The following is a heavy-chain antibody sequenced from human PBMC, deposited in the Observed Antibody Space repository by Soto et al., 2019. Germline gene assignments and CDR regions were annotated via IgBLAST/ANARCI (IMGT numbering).Heavy chain of an antibody. V-gene: IGHV4-30-4*01. CDR1: GDSISSGDYC. J-gene: IGHJ6*02. CDR3: ARDMRLLSTLGLDV. CDR2: ICYSGST. D-gene: IGHD3-16*01. Sequence: SETLSLTCTVSGDSISSGDYCWSWIRQPPGKGLEWIGYICYSGSTYYNPSLKSRVTISVDTSKNQFSLKLSSVNAADTSVYYCARDMRLLSTLGLDVWGQGTTVTVSS.